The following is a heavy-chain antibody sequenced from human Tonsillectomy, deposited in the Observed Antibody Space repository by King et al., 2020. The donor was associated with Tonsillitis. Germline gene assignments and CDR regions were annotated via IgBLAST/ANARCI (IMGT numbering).Heavy chain of an antibody. Sequence: VQLQESGPGLVKPSETLSLTCTVSGGSISSYYWSWIRQPPGKALEWIGYIYYSGSTNYNPSLKSRVTISVDTSKNQFSLRLSSVTAADTAMYYCARESKDANKCFDSWGQGTLVTVSS. J-gene: IGHJ4*02. CDR3: ARESKDANKCFDS. V-gene: IGHV4-59*01. D-gene: IGHD5-24*01. CDR1: GGSISSYY. CDR2: IYYSGST.